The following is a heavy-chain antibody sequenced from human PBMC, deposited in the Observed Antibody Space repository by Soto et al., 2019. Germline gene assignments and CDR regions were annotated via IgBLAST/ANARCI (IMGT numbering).Heavy chain of an antibody. CDR2: INHSGST. V-gene: IGHV4-34*01. CDR3: ARGRGLRSADYYYYMDV. Sequence: SETLSLTCAVYGGSFSGYYLNWIRQPPGKGLEWIGEINHSGSTNYNPSLKSRVTISVDTSKNQFSLKLSSVTAADTAVYYCARGRGLRSADYYYYMDVWGKGTTVTVSS. CDR1: GGSFSGYY. D-gene: IGHD4-17*01. J-gene: IGHJ6*03.